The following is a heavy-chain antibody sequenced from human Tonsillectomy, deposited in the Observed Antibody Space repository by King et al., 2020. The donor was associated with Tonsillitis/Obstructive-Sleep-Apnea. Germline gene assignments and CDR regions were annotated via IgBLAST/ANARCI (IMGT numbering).Heavy chain of an antibody. CDR2: ISGDGGYI. Sequence: VQLVESGGGLVKPGGSLRLSCAASGFSFSAYAMTWVRRAPGKGLEWVSSISGDGGYIYYADSVRGRFTISRDNAKNSLYLQMDSLRAEDTAVYYCARPSYGSGVCYYFYMDVWGKGTTVAVS. CDR3: ARPSYGSGVCYYFYMDV. D-gene: IGHD3-10*01. V-gene: IGHV3-21*01. CDR1: GFSFSAYA. J-gene: IGHJ6*03.